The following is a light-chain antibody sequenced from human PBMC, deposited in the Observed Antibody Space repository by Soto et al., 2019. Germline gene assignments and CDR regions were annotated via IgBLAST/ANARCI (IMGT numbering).Light chain of an antibody. Sequence: QSALTQPASVSGSPGQSITISCTGTSSDVCGYNYVSWYQQYPGKAPKLMIYDVSSRPSGVSTRFSGSKSGNTASLTISGLQAEDEADYHCSSYTPSSTYVFGTGTKVTVL. CDR1: SSDVCGYNY. V-gene: IGLV2-14*03. J-gene: IGLJ1*01. CDR2: DVS. CDR3: SSYTPSSTYV.